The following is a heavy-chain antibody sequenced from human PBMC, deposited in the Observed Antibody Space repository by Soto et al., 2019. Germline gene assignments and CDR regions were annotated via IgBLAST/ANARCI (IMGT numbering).Heavy chain of an antibody. CDR1: GYSFTSYY. D-gene: IGHD6-6*01. CDR3: ATQYSSLYYFQH. CDR2: INPSGGST. Sequence: GASVKVSCKASGYSFTSYYMHWVRQAPGQGLEWMGIINPSGGSTTYAQKFQGRVTMTRDTSTSTVYMELSSLRSEDTAVYYCATQYSSLYYFQHWGQGNLVTVSS. V-gene: IGHV1-46*01. J-gene: IGHJ1*01.